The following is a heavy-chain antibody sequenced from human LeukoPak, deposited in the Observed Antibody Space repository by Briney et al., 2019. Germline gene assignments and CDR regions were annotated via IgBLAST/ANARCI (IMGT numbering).Heavy chain of an antibody. D-gene: IGHD5-12*01. CDR3: ARVEAVSGSFYFDS. CDR1: GFTFSDHY. Sequence: PGGSLRLSCAASGFTFSDHYIDWVRQAPGKGLEWLARTRNKAKSYTTEYAASVKGRFTISRDDSKNSVNLQMNSLKIEDTAVYYCARVEAVSGSFYFDSWGQGIQVTVSS. V-gene: IGHV3-72*01. J-gene: IGHJ4*02. CDR2: TRNKAKSYTT.